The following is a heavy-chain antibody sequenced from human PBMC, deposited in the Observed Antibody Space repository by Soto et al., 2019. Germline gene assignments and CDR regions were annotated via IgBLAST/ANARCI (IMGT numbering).Heavy chain of an antibody. CDR2: IYYSGST. CDR1: GGSVSSGSYY. D-gene: IGHD6-13*01. CDR3: ARVTSSSSFDY. J-gene: IGHJ4*02. Sequence: PSETLSLTCTVSGGSVSSGSYYWSWIRQPPGKGLEWIGYIYYSGSTNYNPSLKSRVTISVDTSKNQFSLKLSSVTAADTAVYYCARVTSSSSFDYWGQGTLVTVSS. V-gene: IGHV4-61*01.